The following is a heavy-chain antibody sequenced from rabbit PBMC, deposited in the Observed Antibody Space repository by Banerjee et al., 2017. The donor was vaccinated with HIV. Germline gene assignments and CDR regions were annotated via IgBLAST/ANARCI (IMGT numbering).Heavy chain of an antibody. V-gene: IGHV1S40*01. D-gene: IGHD6-1*01. CDR1: GFSFSSSYN. Sequence: QSLEESGGDLVKPEGSLTLTCTASGFSFSSSYNMCWVRQAPGKGLEWIACIDAGSSGSTYYASWAKGRFTISKISSTTVTLQMTSLTAADTATYFCARGGYADYGYEEFDPWGQGTLVTVS. CDR3: ARGGYADYGYEEFDP. CDR2: IDAGSSGST. J-gene: IGHJ2*01.